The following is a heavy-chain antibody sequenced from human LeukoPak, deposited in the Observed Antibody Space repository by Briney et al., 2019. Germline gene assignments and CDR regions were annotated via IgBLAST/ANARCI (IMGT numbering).Heavy chain of an antibody. CDR1: GGSFSGYY. CDR3: ARAPVATPSEFDY. V-gene: IGHV4-34*01. D-gene: IGHD5-12*01. CDR2: INHSGST. Sequence: SETLSLTCAVYGGSFSGYYWSWIRQPPGKGLEWIGEINHSGSTNYNPSLKSRVAISADTPKNQFPLKLSSTTAADTAVYYCARAPVATPSEFDYWGQGTLVTVSS. J-gene: IGHJ4*02.